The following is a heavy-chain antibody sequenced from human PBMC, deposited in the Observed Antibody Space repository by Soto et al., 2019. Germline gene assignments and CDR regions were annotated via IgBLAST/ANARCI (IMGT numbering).Heavy chain of an antibody. Sequence: QVQLVQSGAEVKKPGASVKVSCKASGYTFTNYDINWVRQAPGQGLEWMGWISAYNGNTNYAQKLQGRVTMTTDTSTSTAYMELRSLRSDDTAVYYCARVPPYSSSWYFDLWGRGTLFTVSS. CDR2: ISAYNGNT. CDR3: ARVPPYSSSWYFDL. J-gene: IGHJ2*01. CDR1: GYTFTNYD. D-gene: IGHD6-13*01. V-gene: IGHV1-18*01.